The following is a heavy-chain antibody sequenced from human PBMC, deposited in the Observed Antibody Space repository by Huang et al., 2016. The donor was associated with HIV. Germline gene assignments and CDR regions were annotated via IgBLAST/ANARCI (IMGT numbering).Heavy chain of an antibody. CDR1: GFTFISYW. CDR3: ARGSRQGKYYYGSGTAY. V-gene: IGHV3-74*01. J-gene: IGHJ4*02. D-gene: IGHD3-10*01. CDR2: IKSDGSST. Sequence: EVQLVESGGGLVQPGGSLSLSCAASGFTFISYWMHWVRQVPGKGRVWVSQIKSDGSSTSYAESVKGRFTISRDNAKNTLYLQMNSLRAEDTAVYYCARGSRQGKYYYGSGTAYWGQGTLVTVSS.